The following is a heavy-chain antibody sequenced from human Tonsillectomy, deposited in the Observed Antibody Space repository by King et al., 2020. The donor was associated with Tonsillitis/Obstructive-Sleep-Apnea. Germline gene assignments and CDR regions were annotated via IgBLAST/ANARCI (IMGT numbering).Heavy chain of an antibody. V-gene: IGHV5-51*01. CDR3: ARRRAVAGSTEDWFDP. CDR2: IYPGDSDT. Sequence: LVQSGAEVKKPGESLKISCKGSGYSFTSYWIGWVRQLPGKGLECMGIIYPGDSDTRYSPSFQGQVTISADKSINTAYLQWSSLKTSDTAMYYCARRRAVAGSTEDWFDPWGQGTLVTVSS. J-gene: IGHJ5*02. CDR1: GYSFTSYW. D-gene: IGHD6-19*01.